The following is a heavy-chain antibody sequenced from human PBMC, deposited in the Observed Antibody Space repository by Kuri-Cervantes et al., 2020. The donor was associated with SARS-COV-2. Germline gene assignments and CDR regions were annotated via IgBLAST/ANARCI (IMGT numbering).Heavy chain of an antibody. V-gene: IGHV1-2*04. CDR1: GYTFTGYY. Sequence: ASVKVSCKASGYTFTGYYMYWVRQAPGQGLEWMGWINPNSGGTNYAQKFQGWVTMTRDTSISTAYMELSRLRSDDTAVYYCARGMVRGLIQYYYYGMDVWGQGTTVTVSS. J-gene: IGHJ6*02. CDR2: INPNSGGT. D-gene: IGHD3-10*01. CDR3: ARGMVRGLIQYYYYGMDV.